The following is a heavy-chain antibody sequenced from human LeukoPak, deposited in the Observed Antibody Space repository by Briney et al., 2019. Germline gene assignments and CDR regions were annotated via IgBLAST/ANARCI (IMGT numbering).Heavy chain of an antibody. V-gene: IGHV3-33*01. J-gene: IGHJ4*02. CDR1: GLTFSSYG. Sequence: GGPLRLSCAASGLTFSSYGMHWLRQAPPKGLEWVAVIWYYGSNKYYADSVKGRCTISSDNSKNTLHLQMNSLRADNTAVYYCARDSWSLDYWGQGTLVTVSS. CDR2: IWYYGSNK. CDR3: ARDSWSLDY. D-gene: IGHD6-13*01.